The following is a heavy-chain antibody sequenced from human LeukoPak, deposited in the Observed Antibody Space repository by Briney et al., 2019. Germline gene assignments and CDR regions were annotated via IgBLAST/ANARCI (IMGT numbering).Heavy chain of an antibody. CDR3: ARVGGSGSYGAFDI. D-gene: IGHD1-26*01. CDR1: GGSISRSTYY. V-gene: IGHV4-39*07. J-gene: IGHJ3*02. Sequence: SETLSLTCTVSGGSISRSTYYWGWIRQPPGKGLEWIGSIYHTGSSNYNPSLKSRVTISVDTSNNQFSLKLSSVTAADTAVYYCARVGGSGSYGAFDIWGQGTMVTVSS. CDR2: IYHTGSS.